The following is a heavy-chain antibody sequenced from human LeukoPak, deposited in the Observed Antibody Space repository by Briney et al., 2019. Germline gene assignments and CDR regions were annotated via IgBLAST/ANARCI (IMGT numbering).Heavy chain of an antibody. D-gene: IGHD1-26*01. CDR3: ARSKGMFRIGVSY. J-gene: IGHJ4*02. CDR1: GGSFSGYY. Sequence: SETLSLTCAVYGGSFSGYYWGWIRQPPGKGLEWIGEINHSGSTNYNPSLKSRVTISVDTSKNQFSLKLSSVTAADTAVYYCARSKGMFRIGVSYWGQGTLVTVSS. V-gene: IGHV4-34*01. CDR2: INHSGST.